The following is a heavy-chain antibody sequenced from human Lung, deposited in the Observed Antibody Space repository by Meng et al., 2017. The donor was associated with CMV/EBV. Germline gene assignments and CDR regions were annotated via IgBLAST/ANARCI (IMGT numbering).Heavy chain of an antibody. J-gene: IGHJ6*02. D-gene: IGHD4/OR15-4a*01. CDR2: IKEDGSGQ. V-gene: IGHV3-7*01. CDR1: GFTFTTFW. Sequence: SCAASGFTFTTFWMTWVRQAPGKGLEWVANIKEDGSGQWYVDSVKGRFTISRDNAKKSVYLQMNSLSDEDTAVYYCVRYANYQNGMDVWGQGTTVTVSS. CDR3: VRYANYQNGMDV.